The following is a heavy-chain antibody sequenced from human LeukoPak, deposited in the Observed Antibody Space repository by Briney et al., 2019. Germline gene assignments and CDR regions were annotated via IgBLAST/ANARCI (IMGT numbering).Heavy chain of an antibody. D-gene: IGHD2-15*01. V-gene: IGHV1-69*01. CDR2: IIPIFGTA. Sequence: SVKVSCKASGGTFSSYAISWVRQAPGQGLEWMGGIIPIFGTANYAQKFQGRVAITADESTSTPYMELSSLRSEDTAVYYCARDSPGPYCSGGSCYPLEYFQHWGQGTLVTVSS. J-gene: IGHJ1*01. CDR1: GGTFSSYA. CDR3: ARDSPGPYCSGGSCYPLEYFQH.